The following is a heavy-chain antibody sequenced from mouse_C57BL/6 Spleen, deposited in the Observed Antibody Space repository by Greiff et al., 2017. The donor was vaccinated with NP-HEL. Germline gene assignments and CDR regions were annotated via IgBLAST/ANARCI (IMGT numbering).Heavy chain of an antibody. Sequence: QVQLQQSGPELVKPGASVKISCKASGYAFSSSWMNWVKQRPGKGLEWIGRIYPGDGDTNYNGKFKGKATLTAEKSSSTAYMQLSSLTSEDSAVYFCAREYYRRYFDVWGTGTTVTVSS. V-gene: IGHV1-82*01. J-gene: IGHJ1*03. CDR1: GYAFSSSW. CDR2: IYPGDGDT. CDR3: AREYYRRYFDV. D-gene: IGHD1-1*01.